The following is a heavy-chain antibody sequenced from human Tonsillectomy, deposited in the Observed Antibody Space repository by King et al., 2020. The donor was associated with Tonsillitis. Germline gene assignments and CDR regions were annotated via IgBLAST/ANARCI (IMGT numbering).Heavy chain of an antibody. CDR1: GFTFSSYA. CDR2: MSYAGRNK. D-gene: IGHD3-3*01. CDR3: ARDLRSDLYGMDV. V-gene: IGHV3-30-3*01. Sequence: VQLVESGGCVVQPGRSLRLSCAASGFTFSSYAMHLVRQAPGTGLYWVAVMSYAGRNKYYADSGKGLFTISRDNSKNTLYLQMNSLRAEDTAVYYCARDLRSDLYGMDVWGQGTTVTVSS. J-gene: IGHJ6*02.